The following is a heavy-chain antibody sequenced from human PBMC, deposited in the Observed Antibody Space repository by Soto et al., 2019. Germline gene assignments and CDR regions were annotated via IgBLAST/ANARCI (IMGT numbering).Heavy chain of an antibody. J-gene: IGHJ4*02. Sequence: GGSLRLSCAASGFKFSSYSMNWVRQAPGKGLEWVSSISSSSSYIYYADSVKGRFTISRDNAKNSLYLQMNSLRAEDTAVYYCARDFPYSYGIFDYWGQGTLVTVSS. CDR3: ARDFPYSYGIFDY. V-gene: IGHV3-21*01. D-gene: IGHD5-18*01. CDR2: ISSSSSYI. CDR1: GFKFSSYS.